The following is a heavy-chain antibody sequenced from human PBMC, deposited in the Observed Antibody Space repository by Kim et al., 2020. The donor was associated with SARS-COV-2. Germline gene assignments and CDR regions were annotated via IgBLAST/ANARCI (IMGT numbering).Heavy chain of an antibody. CDR2: IYGGSST. CDR1: GFTVSGSH. Sequence: GGSLRLSCEVSGFTVSGSHMSWVRQAPGKGLEWVSVIYGGSSTYYADSVKGRFTISRHNSMNTVYLQFNSLRTEDTAVYYCARDQEYYDFWSGQSYGMDVWGQGTAVTVSS. J-gene: IGHJ6*02. CDR3: ARDQEYYDFWSGQSYGMDV. D-gene: IGHD3-3*01. V-gene: IGHV3-53*04.